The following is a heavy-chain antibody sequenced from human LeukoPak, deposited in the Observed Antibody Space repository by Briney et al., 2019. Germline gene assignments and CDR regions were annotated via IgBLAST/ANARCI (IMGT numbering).Heavy chain of an antibody. CDR2: INPSGGST. CDR1: GYTFTSYY. J-gene: IGHJ3*02. CDR3: AREWELNPAFDI. D-gene: IGHD1-26*01. Sequence: ASVKVSCKASGYTFTSYYMRWVRQAPGQGLEWMGIINPSGGSTSYAQKFQGRVTMTRDTSTSTVYMELSSLRSEDTAVYYCAREWELNPAFDIWGQGTMVTVSS. V-gene: IGHV1-46*01.